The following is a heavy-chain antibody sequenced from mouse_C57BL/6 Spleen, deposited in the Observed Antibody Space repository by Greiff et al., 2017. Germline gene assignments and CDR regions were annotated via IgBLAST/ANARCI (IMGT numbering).Heavy chain of an antibody. J-gene: IGHJ3*01. V-gene: IGHV1-26*01. Sequence: VQLQQSGPELVKPGASVKISCKASGYTFTDYYMNWVKQSHGKSLEWIGDINPNNGGTSYNQKFKGKATLTVDKSSSTAYMELRSLTSEDSAVYYCLIYYYGSRFDYWGQGTLVTVSA. CDR2: INPNNGGT. D-gene: IGHD1-1*01. CDR1: GYTFTDYY. CDR3: LIYYYGSRFDY.